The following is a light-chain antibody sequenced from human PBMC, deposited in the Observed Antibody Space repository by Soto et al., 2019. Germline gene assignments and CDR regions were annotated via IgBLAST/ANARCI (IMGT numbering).Light chain of an antibody. CDR3: QQYGSSPIT. J-gene: IGKJ5*01. Sequence: EIVMTQSPATLSVSPGERATLSCRASQSVSSNLAWYQQKPGQAPRLLISGASTRATGIPARFSGSGSGTEFTLTISSLQSEDFAVYYCQQYGSSPITFGQGTRLEIK. V-gene: IGKV3-15*01. CDR2: GAS. CDR1: QSVSSN.